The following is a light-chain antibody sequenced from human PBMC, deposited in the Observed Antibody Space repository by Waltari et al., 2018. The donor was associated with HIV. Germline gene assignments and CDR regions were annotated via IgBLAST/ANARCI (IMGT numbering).Light chain of an antibody. Sequence: EVVMTHSQATVSVSPGERATLSSRASQSLSSNLAWYQQKPGQDPRRLVYGASTRAIGVPARFSGSGSGTECTRTISSLQSEDFGVYYCQQYNNWPQTWPPGTFGQGTKVEIK. V-gene: IGKV3-15*01. CDR1: QSLSSN. J-gene: IGKJ1*01. CDR2: GAS. CDR3: QQYNNWPQTWPPGT.